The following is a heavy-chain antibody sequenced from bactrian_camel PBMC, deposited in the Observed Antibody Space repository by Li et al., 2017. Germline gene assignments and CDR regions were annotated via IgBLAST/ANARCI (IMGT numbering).Heavy chain of an antibody. CDR1: GSYKRGSMC. J-gene: IGHJ4*01. CDR2: IDSDGTT. CDR3: AADVTGRRSCTYRSSGLCFIPPDPFNV. D-gene: IGHD2*01. Sequence: HVQLVESGGGSVQTGGSLRLSCQVNGSYKRGSMCMGWFRHIPGKEREGVAAIDSDGTTNYADSAKGRFTISKDSATNTLYLQMNSLQPMDTAKYYCAADVTGRRSCTYRSSGLCFIPPDPFNVWGQGTQVTVS. V-gene: IGHV3S53*01.